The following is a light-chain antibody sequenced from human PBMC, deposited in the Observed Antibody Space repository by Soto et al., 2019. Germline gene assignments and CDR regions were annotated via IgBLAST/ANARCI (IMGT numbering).Light chain of an antibody. CDR2: GAS. CDR1: QSISSSS. J-gene: IGKJ2*01. CDR3: QQYGSSPPYT. Sequence: EIALTQSPGTLSLSPGERATLSCRASQSISSSSLAWYQQKPGQAPRLLISGASTRATGIPDRFGGSGSGTDFTLTISRLDPEDFAVYYCQQYGSSPPYTFGQGTKVEIK. V-gene: IGKV3-20*01.